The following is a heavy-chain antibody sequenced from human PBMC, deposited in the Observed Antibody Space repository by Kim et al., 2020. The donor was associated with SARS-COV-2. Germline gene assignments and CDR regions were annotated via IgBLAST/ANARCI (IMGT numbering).Heavy chain of an antibody. CDR2: IKQDGSGK. Sequence: GGSLRLSCAASGFTFCRYCMTWVRQAPGKGLEWVSKIKQDGSGKDYVDSVKGRFTISRDNAKNSLYLQMNSLRAGDTAVYYCAGVDMGLGDFWGQGTLFTVSS. CDR3: AGVDMGLGDF. J-gene: IGHJ4*02. CDR1: GFTFCRYC. D-gene: IGHD3-16*01. V-gene: IGHV3-7*01.